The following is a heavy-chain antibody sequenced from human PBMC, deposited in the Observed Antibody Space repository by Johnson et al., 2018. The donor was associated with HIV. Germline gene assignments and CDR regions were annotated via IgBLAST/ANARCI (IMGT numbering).Heavy chain of an antibody. D-gene: IGHD6-13*01. CDR3: TTAAAAPYAFDI. CDR1: GFTFSNAW. J-gene: IGHJ3*02. CDR2: IKSKTAGGTT. V-gene: IGHV3-15*01. Sequence: VQLVESGGGLVKPGGSLRLSCAASGFTFSNAWMSWVRQAPGKGLEWVGRIKSKTAGGTTDYAAPVQGRFTISRDDSKNTLYLQMNSLKTEDTAVYYCTTAAAAPYAFDIWGQGTMVTVSS.